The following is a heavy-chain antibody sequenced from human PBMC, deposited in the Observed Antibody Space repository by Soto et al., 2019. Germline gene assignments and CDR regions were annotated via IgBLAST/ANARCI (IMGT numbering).Heavy chain of an antibody. J-gene: IGHJ6*02. V-gene: IGHV3-53*02. D-gene: IGHD5-18*01. CDR1: GFTVRTNF. CDR3: AREEGSAYNFGYGMDV. CDR2: IYNGGRP. Sequence: QLVATGGDLIQPGGSLRLSCAASGFTVRTNFMNWVRQAPGKGLEWVSIIYNGGRPDYADSVKGRFTVSRDNSKNTLYLQMNSLRVEDTGVYYCAREEGSAYNFGYGMDVWGQGTTVTVSS.